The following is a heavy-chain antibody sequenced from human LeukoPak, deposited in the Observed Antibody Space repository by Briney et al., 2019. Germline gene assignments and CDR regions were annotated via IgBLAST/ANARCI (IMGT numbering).Heavy chain of an antibody. CDR2: IYTSGST. V-gene: IGHV4-4*09. J-gene: IGHJ5*02. CDR3: ARSRIVVVPPAILGSWFDP. D-gene: IGHD2-2*02. Sequence: PSETLSLTCTVSGGSISSYYWSWIRQPPGKGLEWIGYIYTSGSTNYNPSLKSRVTISVDTSKNQFSLKLSSVTAADTAVYYCARSRIVVVPPAILGSWFDPWGQGTLVTVSS. CDR1: GGSISSYY.